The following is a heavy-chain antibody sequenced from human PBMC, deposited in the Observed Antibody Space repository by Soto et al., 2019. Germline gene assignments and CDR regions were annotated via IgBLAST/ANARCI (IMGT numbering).Heavy chain of an antibody. Sequence: QLQLQESGPGLVKPSETLSLTCTVSGGSISSSSYYWGWIRQPPGKGLEWIGSIYYSGSTYYNPSLKSRVTISVDTSKNQFSLKLSSVTAADTAVYYCARQGIQLWNSDYWGQGTLVTVSS. V-gene: IGHV4-39*01. D-gene: IGHD5-18*01. CDR3: ARQGIQLWNSDY. CDR2: IYYSGST. CDR1: GGSISSSSYY. J-gene: IGHJ4*02.